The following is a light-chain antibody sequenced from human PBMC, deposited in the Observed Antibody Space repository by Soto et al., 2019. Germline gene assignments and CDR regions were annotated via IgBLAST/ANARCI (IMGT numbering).Light chain of an antibody. CDR3: QQRYSWPPLS. Sequence: EVVLTHSPATLSLSPRERATLSCMARQRVFSYLACSQQKPGRPPRLLIYDRSIRATGIPARFSGSGSGTDVTLTISRLEPEDFAVYYCQQRYSWPPLSFGGGTTVEI. V-gene: IGKV3-11*01. CDR1: QRVFSY. CDR2: DRS. J-gene: IGKJ4*01.